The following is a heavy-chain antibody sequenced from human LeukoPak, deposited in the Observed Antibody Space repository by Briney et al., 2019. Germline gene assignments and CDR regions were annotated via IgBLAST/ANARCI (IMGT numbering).Heavy chain of an antibody. Sequence: PSETLSLTCTVSGGSISSGGYYWSWIRQPPGKGLEWIGYIYHSGSTYYNPSLKSRVTISVDRSKNQFSLKLSSVTAADTAVYYCARGVGNGYSGYGFRWYDLWGQGTLVTVSS. CDR2: IYHSGST. CDR1: GGSISSGGYY. D-gene: IGHD5-12*01. J-gene: IGHJ5*02. CDR3: ARGVGNGYSGYGFRWYDL. V-gene: IGHV4-30-2*01.